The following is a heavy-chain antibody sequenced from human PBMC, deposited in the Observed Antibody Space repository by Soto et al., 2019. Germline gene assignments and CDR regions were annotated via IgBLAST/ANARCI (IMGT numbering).Heavy chain of an antibody. J-gene: IGHJ5*02. V-gene: IGHV4-34*01. CDR1: VWSFHLYY. CDR2: INHSGSA. CDR3: TKGPQAGYYDSGTFYSSVP. Sequence: PSETLSITCAVYVWSFHLYYLSWIRQPPVKGLEWIGEINHSGSANYNPTFKSRVSISVDTSQKQMSLQLRSVSAADTAVYYCTKGPQAGYYDSGTFYSSVPWGQGTLVTVSS. D-gene: IGHD3-10*01.